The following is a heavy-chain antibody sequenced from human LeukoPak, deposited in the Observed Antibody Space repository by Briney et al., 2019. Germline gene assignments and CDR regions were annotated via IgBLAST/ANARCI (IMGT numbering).Heavy chain of an antibody. D-gene: IGHD2-15*01. CDR3: VLKVRFDY. CDR2: IYSGGST. J-gene: IGHJ4*02. V-gene: IGHV3-53*01. CDR1: GFTVSSNY. Sequence: GGSLRLSCAASGFTVSSNYMSWVRQAPGKGLEWVSVIYSGGSTYYADSVKGRFTISRDNSKDTLSLQMNSLRAEDTAVYYCVLKVRFDYWGQGTLVTVSS.